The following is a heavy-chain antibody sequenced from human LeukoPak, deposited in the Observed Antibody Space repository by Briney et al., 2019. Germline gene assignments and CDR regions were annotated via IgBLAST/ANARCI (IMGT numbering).Heavy chain of an antibody. D-gene: IGHD3-10*01. J-gene: IGHJ6*02. V-gene: IGHV3-30*18. CDR1: GFTFSSYG. CDR3: AKDQNYGSGSYYSSRYYYGMGV. Sequence: GRSLRLSCAASGFTFSSYGMHWVRQAPGKGLEWVAVISYDGSNKYYADSVKGRFTISRDNSKNTLYLQMNSLRAEDTAVYYCAKDQNYGSGSYYSSRYYYGMGVWGQGTTVTVSS. CDR2: ISYDGSNK.